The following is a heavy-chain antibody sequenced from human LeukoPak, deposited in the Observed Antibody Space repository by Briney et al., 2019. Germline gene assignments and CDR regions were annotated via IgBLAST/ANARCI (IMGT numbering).Heavy chain of an antibody. CDR1: GFTFDDYG. CDR2: INWNGVST. J-gene: IGHJ6*03. D-gene: IGHD3-3*01. V-gene: IGHV3-20*04. CDR3: ARLNRADYDFWSGYSYYYMDV. Sequence: PGGSLRLSCAASGFTFDDYGLTWVRQAPGKGLEWVSGINWNGVSTGYADSVKGRFTISRDNAKNSLYLQMNSLRAEDTAVYYCARLNRADYDFWSGYSYYYMDVWGKGTTVTVSS.